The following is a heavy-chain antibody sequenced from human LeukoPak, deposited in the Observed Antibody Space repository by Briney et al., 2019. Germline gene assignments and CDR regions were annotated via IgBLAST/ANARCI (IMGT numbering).Heavy chain of an antibody. Sequence: TGGSLRLSCAASGFTFSSYSMNWVRQAPGKGLEWVSSISSSSSYIYYADSVKGRFTISRDNAKNSLYLQMNSLRAEDTAVYYCARDDDFWSGYYTDYYYGMDVWGQGTTVTVSS. J-gene: IGHJ6*02. CDR1: GFTFSSYS. CDR3: ARDDDFWSGYYTDYYYGMDV. CDR2: ISSSSSYI. V-gene: IGHV3-21*01. D-gene: IGHD3-3*01.